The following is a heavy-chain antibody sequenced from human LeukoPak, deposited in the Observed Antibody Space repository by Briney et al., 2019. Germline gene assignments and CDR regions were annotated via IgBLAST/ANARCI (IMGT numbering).Heavy chain of an antibody. CDR3: ARDGYCSSTSCPRKYYYYGMDV. D-gene: IGHD2-2*01. CDR2: ISAYNGNT. V-gene: IGHV1-18*01. J-gene: IGHJ6*02. Sequence: ASVKVSCKASGYTFTSYGISWVRQAPGQGLEWMGWISAYNGNTNYAQKLQGRVTMTTDTSTSTAYMELRSLRSDDTAVYYCARDGYCSSTSCPRKYYYYGMDVWGQGTTVTVSS. CDR1: GYTFTSYG.